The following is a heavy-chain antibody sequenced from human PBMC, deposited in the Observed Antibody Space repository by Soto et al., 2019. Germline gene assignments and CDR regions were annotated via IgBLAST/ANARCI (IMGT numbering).Heavy chain of an antibody. D-gene: IGHD1-1*01. Sequence: QVQLQESGPGLVKPSQTLSLTCTVSGGSISIGVYYWNWIRQHPGKGLEWIGYTYHTGSTYYNPSLESRVTISVDPSKNQFSLKLSSVTAADTAVYYCARIGNPDDSRYFDYWGQGTLVTVSS. V-gene: IGHV4-31*03. CDR2: TYHTGST. CDR3: ARIGNPDDSRYFDY. J-gene: IGHJ4*02. CDR1: GGSISIGVYY.